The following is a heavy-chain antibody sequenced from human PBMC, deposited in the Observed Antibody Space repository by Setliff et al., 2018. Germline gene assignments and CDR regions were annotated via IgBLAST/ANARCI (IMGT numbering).Heavy chain of an antibody. J-gene: IGHJ4*02. CDR1: GFSISSGYY. Sequence: KTSETLSLTCAVSGFSISSGYYWGWIRQPPGKGLEWIGSVYHSGSSYQNPSLRSRIAVSVDTSKNQFSLRLNSVTAADTAVYFCARAAARAEYSDTSAYLPFDFWGLGTLVTV. CDR2: VYHSGSS. V-gene: IGHV4-38-2*01. CDR3: ARAAARAEYSDTSAYLPFDF. D-gene: IGHD3-16*01.